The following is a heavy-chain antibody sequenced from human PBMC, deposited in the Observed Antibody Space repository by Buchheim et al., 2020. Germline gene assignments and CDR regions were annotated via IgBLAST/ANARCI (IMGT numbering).Heavy chain of an antibody. Sequence: EVQLEESGGGLVQPGGSLRLSCAASGLIFSDTWMSWVRQAPGKGLEWVANIKQDGRERNYVDSVTGRFTISRDNATKSLYLQMNSLRAEDTAVYFCARGNGGLDYWGQGTL. J-gene: IGHJ4*02. D-gene: IGHD2-8*01. CDR3: ARGNGGLDY. CDR2: IKQDGRER. CDR1: GLIFSDTW. V-gene: IGHV3-7*04.